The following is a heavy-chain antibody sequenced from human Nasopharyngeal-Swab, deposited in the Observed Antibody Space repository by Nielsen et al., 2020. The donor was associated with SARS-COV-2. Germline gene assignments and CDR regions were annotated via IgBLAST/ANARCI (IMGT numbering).Heavy chain of an antibody. Sequence: SETLSLTCAVSGGSISSGGYSWSWIRQPPGKGLEWIGYIYHSGSTYYNPSLKSRVTISVDRSENQFSLKLGSMTAADTAVYYCARGSGYDFVWVHRDAFDIWGQGTMVTVSS. V-gene: IGHV4-30-2*01. CDR3: ARGSGYDFVWVHRDAFDI. J-gene: IGHJ3*02. CDR2: IYHSGST. CDR1: GGSISSGGYS. D-gene: IGHD5-12*01.